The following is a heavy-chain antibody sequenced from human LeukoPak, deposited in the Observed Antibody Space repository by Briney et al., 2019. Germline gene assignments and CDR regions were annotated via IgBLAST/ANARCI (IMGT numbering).Heavy chain of an antibody. Sequence: GQPLKISCKTSGYSFSDSWIAWVRQMPGKGLEWMGIIYPGDSDTTDTRYSPSFQGQVTISADNSISTAYLQWSSLKASDTATYYCARRGDGYKLDVWGKGTTVTVTS. CDR3: ARRGDGYKLDV. J-gene: IGHJ6*04. V-gene: IGHV5-51*01. CDR1: GYSFSDSW. D-gene: IGHD5-24*01. CDR2: IYPGDSDTTDT.